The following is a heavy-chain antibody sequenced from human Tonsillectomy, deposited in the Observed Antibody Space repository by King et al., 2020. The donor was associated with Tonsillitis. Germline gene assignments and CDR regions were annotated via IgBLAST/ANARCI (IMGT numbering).Heavy chain of an antibody. CDR2: ISYDGSNK. D-gene: IGHD1-26*01. V-gene: IGHV3-30*18. Sequence: VQLVESGGGVVQPGRSLRLSCAASGFTFSSYGVHWVRQAPGKGLEWVAVISYDGSNKYYADSVKGRFTISRDNSKNTLYLQMNSLRAEDTAVYYCAKARQWGLLDYWGQGTLVTVSS. CDR1: GFTFSSYG. J-gene: IGHJ4*02. CDR3: AKARQWGLLDY.